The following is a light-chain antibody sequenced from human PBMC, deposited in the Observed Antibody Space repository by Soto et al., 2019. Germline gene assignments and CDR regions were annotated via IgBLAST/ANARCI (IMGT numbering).Light chain of an antibody. V-gene: IGKV1-5*01. CDR2: DAS. Sequence: DIQMTQSPSALPASAGDRVTITCRASQSIRTWLAWYQQKPGKAPKLLIYDASTLESGVPSRFSGSGAGTEFTLTISSLQPDDFVTYYCQQYKAYPATFGQGTRL. CDR1: QSIRTW. J-gene: IGKJ5*01. CDR3: QQYKAYPAT.